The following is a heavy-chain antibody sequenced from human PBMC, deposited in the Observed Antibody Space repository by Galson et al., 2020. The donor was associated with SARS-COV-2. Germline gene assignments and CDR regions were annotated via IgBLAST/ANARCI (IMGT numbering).Heavy chain of an antibody. CDR3: AREGPDYTSSYFDH. J-gene: IGHJ4*02. V-gene: IGHV3-30*04. CDR2: IAYDGNTK. D-gene: IGHD2-2*02. CDR1: GFTFSNFA. Sequence: TGGSLRLSCAASGFTFSNFAMHWVRQTPGKGLEWVAIIAYDGNTKYNTDSVKGRFTISRDNSKNILYLQLNRLRVDDTAVYYCAREGPDYTSSYFDHWGQGTLVTVSS.